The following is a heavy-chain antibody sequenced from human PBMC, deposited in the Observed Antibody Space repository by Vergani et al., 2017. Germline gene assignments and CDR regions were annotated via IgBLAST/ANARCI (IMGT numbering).Heavy chain of an antibody. D-gene: IGHD3-22*01. CDR1: GFTFSSYA. J-gene: IGHJ4*02. CDR2: ISGSGGST. Sequence: VQLVESGGGVVQPGRSLRLSCAASGFTFSSYAMHWVRQAPGKGLEWVSAISGSGGSTYYADSVKGRFTISRDNSKNTLYLQMNSLRAEDTAVYYCAKDMITMIVVSAYYFDYWGQGTLVTVSS. V-gene: IGHV3-23*04. CDR3: AKDMITMIVVSAYYFDY.